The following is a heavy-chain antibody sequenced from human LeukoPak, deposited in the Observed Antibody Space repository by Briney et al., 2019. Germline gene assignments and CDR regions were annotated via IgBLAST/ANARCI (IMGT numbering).Heavy chain of an antibody. V-gene: IGHV3-30*02. CDR1: GFTFSSYG. D-gene: IGHD6-19*01. J-gene: IGHJ3*02. CDR3: AGSYSSGWYVGAFDI. Sequence: GGSLRLSCAASGFTFSSYGMHWVRQAPGKGLEWVAFIRYDGSNKYYADSVKGRFAISRDNSKNTLYLQMNSLRAEDTAVYYCAGSYSSGWYVGAFDIWGQGTMVTVSS. CDR2: IRYDGSNK.